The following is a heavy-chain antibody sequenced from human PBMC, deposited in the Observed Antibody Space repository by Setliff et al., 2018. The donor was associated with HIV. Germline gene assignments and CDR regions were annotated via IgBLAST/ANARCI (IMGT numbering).Heavy chain of an antibody. J-gene: IGHJ3*02. V-gene: IGHV1-69*13. CDR1: GGTFSSYA. CDR3: ARDPGGYDSSGFDAFDI. CDR2: IIPIFGTA. Sequence: SVKVSCKASGGTFSSYAISWVRQAPGQGLEWMGRIIPIFGTANYAQKFQGRVTITADESTSTAYMELSSLRSEDTAVYYCARDPGGYDSSGFDAFDIWGQGTMVTVSS. D-gene: IGHD3-22*01.